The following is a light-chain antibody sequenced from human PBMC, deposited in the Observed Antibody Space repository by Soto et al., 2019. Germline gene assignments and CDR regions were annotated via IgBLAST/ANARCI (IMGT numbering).Light chain of an antibody. CDR3: QQYGNSPRT. J-gene: IGKJ1*01. V-gene: IGKV3-20*01. Sequence: EIVLTQSPGTLSLSPGERATLSCRASQSVSSSYLAWYQQKAGQAPRLVIYGASIRATGIPDRFSGSGSGTDFTLTISRLEPEDSAVYYCQQYGNSPRTFGPRDQGGNQT. CDR1: QSVSSSY. CDR2: GAS.